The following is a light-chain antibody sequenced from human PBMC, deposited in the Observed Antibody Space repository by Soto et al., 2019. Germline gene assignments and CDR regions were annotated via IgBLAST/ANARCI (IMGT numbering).Light chain of an antibody. J-gene: IGKJ1*01. CDR3: QQYNSYST. V-gene: IGKV1-5*03. CDR2: KAS. Sequence: DIQMTQSPSTLSASVGDRVTITCRASQSISSWLAWYQQKPGKAPKLLIYKASSLESGVPSRFIGSGSGTEFTLTISSLQPDDFATYYCQQYNSYSTFGQGTKVEIK. CDR1: QSISSW.